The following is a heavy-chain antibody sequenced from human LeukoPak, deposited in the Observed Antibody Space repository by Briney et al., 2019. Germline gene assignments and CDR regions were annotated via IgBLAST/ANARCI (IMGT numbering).Heavy chain of an antibody. D-gene: IGHD3-10*01. CDR1: GFTFSSYA. CDR2: ISGSGGST. CDR3: ANGEVWFGELFYYFDY. V-gene: IGHV3-23*01. J-gene: IGHJ4*02. Sequence: PGGSLRLSCAASGFTFSSYAMSWVRQAPGKGLEWVSAISGSGGSTYYADSVKGRFTISRDNSKNTLYLQMNSLRAEDTAVYYCANGEVWFGELFYYFDYWGQGTLVTVSS.